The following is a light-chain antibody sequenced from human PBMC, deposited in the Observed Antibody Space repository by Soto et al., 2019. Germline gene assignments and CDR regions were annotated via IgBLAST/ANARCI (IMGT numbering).Light chain of an antibody. V-gene: IGKV1-5*01. J-gene: IGKJ1*01. CDR1: QSISSW. CDR2: DAS. Sequence: DIQMTQSPSTLSASVGDRVTITCRAIQSISSWLAWYQQKPGKAPKLLIYDASSLESGVPSRFSGSGSGTEFTLTISSLQPDDFATYYCQQYNSYLGTFGQGTKVDIK. CDR3: QQYNSYLGT.